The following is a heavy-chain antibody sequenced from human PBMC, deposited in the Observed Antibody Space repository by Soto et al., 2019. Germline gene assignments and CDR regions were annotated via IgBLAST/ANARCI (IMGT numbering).Heavy chain of an antibody. CDR3: AKGYSSSWYRDNWFAP. J-gene: IGHJ5*02. V-gene: IGHV3-23*01. D-gene: IGHD6-13*01. Sequence: EVQLLESGGGLVQPGGSLRLSCAASGFTFSSYAMSWVRQAPGKGLEWVSAISGSGGSTYYADSVKGRFTISRDNSKNTLYLQMNRLRAEDTAVSYCAKGYSSSWYRDNWFAPWGQGTLVTVSS. CDR1: GFTFSSYA. CDR2: ISGSGGST.